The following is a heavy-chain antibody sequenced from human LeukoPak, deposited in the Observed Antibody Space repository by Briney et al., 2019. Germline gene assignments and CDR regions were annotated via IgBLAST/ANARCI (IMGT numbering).Heavy chain of an antibody. V-gene: IGHV3-30*18. J-gene: IGHJ4*02. CDR3: AKDSERIVAIYYFDY. CDR2: ISYDGSNK. CDR1: GFTFSSYG. D-gene: IGHD5-12*01. Sequence: GGSLRLSCAASGFTFSSYGMHWVRQAPGKGLEWVAVISYDGSNKYYADSVKGRFTISRDNSKNTLYLQMNSLRAEDTAVYYCAKDSERIVAIYYFDYWGQGTLVTVSS.